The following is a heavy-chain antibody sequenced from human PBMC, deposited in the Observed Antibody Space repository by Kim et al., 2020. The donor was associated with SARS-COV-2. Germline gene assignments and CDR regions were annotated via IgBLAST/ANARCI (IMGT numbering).Heavy chain of an antibody. J-gene: IGHJ4*02. V-gene: IGHV4-39*01. CDR3: ARHVEMATITFGY. Sequence: YNPSLKSRVTIPVDTSNTQFSLKLSSVTAADTAVYYCARHVEMATITFGYWGQGTLVTVSS. D-gene: IGHD5-12*01.